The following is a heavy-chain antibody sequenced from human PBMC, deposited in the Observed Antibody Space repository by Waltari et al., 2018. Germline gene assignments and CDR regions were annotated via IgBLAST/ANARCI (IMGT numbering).Heavy chain of an antibody. CDR2: ISYNGAN. V-gene: IGHV4-39*01. D-gene: IGHD5-12*01. J-gene: IGHJ3*01. CDR3: ATYIGASIGTAAFDV. Sequence: GWIRQPPGQSQEWLGTISYNGANYTIPSLRGRVTVSRDTSMNQLSLKLGSVTAADTAVYYCATYIGASIGTAAFDVWGQGTMVTVSS.